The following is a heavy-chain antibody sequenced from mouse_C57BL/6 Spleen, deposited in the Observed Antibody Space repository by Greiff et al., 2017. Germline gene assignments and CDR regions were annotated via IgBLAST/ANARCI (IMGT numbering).Heavy chain of an antibody. CDR1: GYAFSSSW. CDR3: AISITTVVAADY. D-gene: IGHD1-1*01. V-gene: IGHV1-82*01. J-gene: IGHJ2*01. Sequence: VQLQQSGPELVKPGASVKISCKASGYAFSSSWMNWVKQRPGKGLEWIGRIYPGDGDTNYNGKFKGKATLTADKSSSTAYMQLSSLTSEDSAVYFCAISITTVVAADYWGQGTTLTVSS. CDR2: IYPGDGDT.